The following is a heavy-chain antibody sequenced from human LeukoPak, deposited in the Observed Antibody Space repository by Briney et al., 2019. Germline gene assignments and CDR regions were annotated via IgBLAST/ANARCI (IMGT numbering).Heavy chain of an antibody. CDR2: ISWNSGYI. J-gene: IGHJ4*02. CDR3: AKVRYYYDSSDYYSPYFDY. D-gene: IGHD3-22*01. CDR1: GFTFDDYA. V-gene: IGHV3-9*01. Sequence: GRSLRLSCAASGFTFDDYAMHWVRQAPGKGLEWVSGISWNSGYIDYADSVKGRFTISRDNAKNSLYLQMNSLRAEDTALYYCAKVRYYYDSSDYYSPYFDYWGQGTLVTVSS.